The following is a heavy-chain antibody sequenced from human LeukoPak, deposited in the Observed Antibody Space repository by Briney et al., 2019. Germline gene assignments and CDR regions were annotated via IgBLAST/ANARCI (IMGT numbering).Heavy chain of an antibody. CDR3: ARGRGSSWYYFDY. D-gene: IGHD6-13*01. CDR1: GGSISSYY. J-gene: IGHJ4*02. CDR2: IYASGST. V-gene: IGHV4-4*07. Sequence: SETLSLTCTVSGGSISSYYWSWIRQPAGKGLEWIGRIYASGSTNYNPSLKGRVTMSVDTSKNQFSLQPRSVTAADTAVYYYARGRGSSWYYFDYWGQGTLVTVSS.